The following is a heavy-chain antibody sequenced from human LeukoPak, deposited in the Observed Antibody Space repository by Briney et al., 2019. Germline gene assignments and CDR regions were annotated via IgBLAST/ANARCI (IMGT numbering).Heavy chain of an antibody. J-gene: IGHJ6*03. CDR2: MNPNSGNT. CDR1: GYTFTSYD. Sequence: ASVKVSCKASGYTFTSYDINWVRQATGQGLEWMGWMNPNSGNTGYAQKFQGRVTITRNTSINTAYVELSSLRSDDTAVYYCARAASWSPIGDSYYYMDVWGKGTTVTISS. CDR3: ARAASWSPIGDSYYYMDV. D-gene: IGHD6-13*01. V-gene: IGHV1-8*03.